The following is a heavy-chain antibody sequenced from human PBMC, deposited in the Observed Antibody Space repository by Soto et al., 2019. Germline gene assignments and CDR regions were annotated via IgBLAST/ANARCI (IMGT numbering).Heavy chain of an antibody. CDR1: GYTFTSYD. D-gene: IGHD6-13*01. CDR3: AREPAAVAFDY. J-gene: IGHJ4*02. V-gene: IGHV1-3*01. CDR2: TNAGNGNT. Sequence: ASVKVSCKASGYTFTSYDINWVRQATGQGLEWMGWTNAGNGNTKYSQKFQGRVTITRDTSASTAYMELSSLRSEDTAVYYCAREPAAVAFDYWGQGTLVTVSS.